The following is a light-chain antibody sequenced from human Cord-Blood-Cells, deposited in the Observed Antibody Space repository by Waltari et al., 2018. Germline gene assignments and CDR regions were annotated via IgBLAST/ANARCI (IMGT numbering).Light chain of an antibody. J-gene: IGKJ4*01. CDR3: QQYGSSPLT. CDR1: QSVSSSY. CDR2: GAS. V-gene: IGKV3-20*01. Sequence: SQSVSSSYLAWYQQKPGQAPRLLVYGASSRATGIPDRFSGSGSGTDFTLTISRLEPEDFAVYYCQQYGSSPLTFGGVTKVEIK.